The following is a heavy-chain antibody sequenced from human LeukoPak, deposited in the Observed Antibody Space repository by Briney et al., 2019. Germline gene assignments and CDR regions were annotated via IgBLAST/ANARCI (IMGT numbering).Heavy chain of an antibody. V-gene: IGHV3-30*03. CDR2: ISYDGSNE. CDR3: ARDLVFGVAPDY. D-gene: IGHD3-3*01. CDR1: GFTFSSYG. Sequence: GGSLRLSCAASGFTFSSYGMHWVRQAPGKGLEWVAIISYDGSNEYYADSVKGRFTISRDNSKNTLYLQMNSLRAEDTAVYYCARDLVFGVAPDYWGQGTLVTVSS. J-gene: IGHJ4*02.